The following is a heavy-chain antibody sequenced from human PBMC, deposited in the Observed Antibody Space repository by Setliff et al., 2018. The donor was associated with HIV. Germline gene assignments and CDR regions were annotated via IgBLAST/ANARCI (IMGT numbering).Heavy chain of an antibody. CDR2: INAGNGDT. Sequence: ASVKVSCKASGYTFTNYAILWVRQAPGRGLEWMGWINAGNGDTKYSQNFQGRVTITMDTSATTVYMELRSPGSEDTAVYYCTRERTFYYTGSDYYLDYWGQGTLVTVSS. CDR1: GYTFTNYA. D-gene: IGHD3-22*01. J-gene: IGHJ4*02. CDR3: TRERTFYYTGSDYYLDY. V-gene: IGHV1-3*01.